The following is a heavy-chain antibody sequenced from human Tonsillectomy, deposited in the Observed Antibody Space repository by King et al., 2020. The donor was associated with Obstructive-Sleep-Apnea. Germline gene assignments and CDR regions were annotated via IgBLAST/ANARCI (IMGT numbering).Heavy chain of an antibody. CDR3: AHSPIMIFGLFDF. V-gene: IGHV2-5*02. CDR1: GFSLSNTGVG. CDR2: LYWDDGK. Sequence: TLKESGPTLVKTTQTLTLTRTFSGFSLSNTGVGVVWVRHPPAKALVLFAHLYWDDGKHYSPSLRRRLTITKDTPQNQVVLTVTNMNPVDTATYYCAHSPIMIFGLFDFWGQGTLVTVSS. J-gene: IGHJ4*02. D-gene: IGHD3/OR15-3a*01.